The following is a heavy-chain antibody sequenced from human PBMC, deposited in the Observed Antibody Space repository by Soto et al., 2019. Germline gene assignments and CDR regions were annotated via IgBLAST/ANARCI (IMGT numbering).Heavy chain of an antibody. Sequence: SETLSLTCAVYGGSFSGYYWSWIRQPPGKGLEWIGEINHSGSTNYNPSLKSRVTISVDTSKNQFSLKLSSVSAADTAVYYCASRDPGTSVDYWGQGTLVTVSS. D-gene: IGHD1-7*01. V-gene: IGHV4-34*01. CDR1: GGSFSGYY. CDR2: INHSGST. CDR3: ASRDPGTSVDY. J-gene: IGHJ4*02.